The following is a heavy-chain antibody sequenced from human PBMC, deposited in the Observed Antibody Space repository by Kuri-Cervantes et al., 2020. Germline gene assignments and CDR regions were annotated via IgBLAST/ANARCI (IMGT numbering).Heavy chain of an antibody. CDR3: ARAIGMGTYYYYGMDV. D-gene: IGHD3-16*02. CDR1: GYTSTSYD. J-gene: IGHJ6*02. CDR2: MNPNSGNT. Sequence: VSVKVSCKASGYTSTSYDINWVRQATGQGLEWVGWMNPNSGNTGYAQKFQGRVTMTRNTSISTAYMELSSLRSEDTAVYYCARAIGMGTYYYYGMDVWGQGTTVTVSS. V-gene: IGHV1-8*01.